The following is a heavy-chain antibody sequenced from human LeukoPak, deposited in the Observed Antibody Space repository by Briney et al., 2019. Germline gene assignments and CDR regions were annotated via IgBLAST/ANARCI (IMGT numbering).Heavy chain of an antibody. CDR3: AREIGDYYDSSGYRTYYFDY. CDR1: GGSISSYN. J-gene: IGHJ4*02. CDR2: IYTSGST. V-gene: IGHV4-4*07. Sequence: PSETLSLTCTVSGGSISSYNWSWIRQPAGKGLEWIGRIYTSGSTNYNPSLKSRVTMSVDTSKNQISLKLSSVTAADTAVYYCAREIGDYYDSSGYRTYYFDYWGQGTLVTVSS. D-gene: IGHD3-22*01.